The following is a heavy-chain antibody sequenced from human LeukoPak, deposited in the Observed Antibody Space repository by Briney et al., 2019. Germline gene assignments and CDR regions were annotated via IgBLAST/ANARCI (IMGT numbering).Heavy chain of an antibody. CDR1: GDSINNNY. CDR2: IYYSRST. J-gene: IGHJ4*02. V-gene: IGHV4-59*01. CDR3: ARGLPHRDGYNYSDY. Sequence: SETLSLTCTVSGDSINNNYWSWIRQPPGKGLEWIGSIYYSRSTNYNPSLKSRLTISLDTSKNQFSLKLTSVTAADTAVYYCARGLPHRDGYNYSDYWGQGTLVTVSS. D-gene: IGHD5-24*01.